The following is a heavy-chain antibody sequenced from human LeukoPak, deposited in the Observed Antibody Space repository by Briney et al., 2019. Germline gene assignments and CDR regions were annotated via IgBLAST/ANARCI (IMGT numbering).Heavy chain of an antibody. CDR3: ARLQRGTQRGTYDI. CDR1: GYTFTNYW. J-gene: IGHJ3*02. CDR2: TYPGDSDA. Sequence: GESLNISCTGSGYTFTNYWIGWVRHMPGKGLEWMAVTYPGDSDARYSPSFQGQLTVLADKTINTAYLQWSSLKASDTAMYFCARLQRGTQRGTYDIWGQGTMVIVSS. D-gene: IGHD1-1*01. V-gene: IGHV5-51*01.